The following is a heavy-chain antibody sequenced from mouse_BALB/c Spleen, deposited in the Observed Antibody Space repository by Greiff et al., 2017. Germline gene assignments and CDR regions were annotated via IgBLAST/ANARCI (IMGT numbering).Heavy chain of an antibody. CDR2: ISDGGSYT. V-gene: IGHV5-4*02. Sequence: EVQLVESGGGLVKPGGSLKLSCAASGFTFSDYYMYWVRQTPEKRLEWVATISDGGSYTYYPDSVKGRFTISRDNAKNNLYLQMSSLKSEDTAMYYCARDPFITTVHYYAMDYWGQGTSVTVSS. CDR3: ARDPFITTVHYYAMDY. J-gene: IGHJ4*01. CDR1: GFTFSDYY. D-gene: IGHD1-1*01.